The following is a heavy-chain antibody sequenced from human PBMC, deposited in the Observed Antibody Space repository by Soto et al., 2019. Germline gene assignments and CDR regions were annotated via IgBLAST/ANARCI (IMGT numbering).Heavy chain of an antibody. CDR3: ARGGKGRYFDY. J-gene: IGHJ4*02. V-gene: IGHV4-34*01. CDR2: INHSGST. D-gene: IGHD2-15*01. Sequence: QVQLQQWGAGLLKPSETLSLTCAVYGGSFSGYYWSWIRQPPGKGLEWIGEINHSGSTNYNPSLKSXXTXSXDTSKNQFSLKLSSVTAADTAVYYCARGGKGRYFDYWGQGTLVTVSS. CDR1: GGSFSGYY.